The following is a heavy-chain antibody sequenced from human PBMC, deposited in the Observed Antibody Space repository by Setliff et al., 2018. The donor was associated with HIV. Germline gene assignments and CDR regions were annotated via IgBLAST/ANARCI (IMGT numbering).Heavy chain of an antibody. CDR2: ISAYNGNT. CDR1: GYTFTSHG. CDR3: ARDRTGVTSGEFDP. Sequence: ASVKVSCKASGYTFTSHGISWVRQAPGQGLEWMGWISAYNGNTNYAQKLQGRVTMTTDTSTSTAYMELSSLRPDDTAVCYCARDRTGVTSGEFDPWGQGTLVTVSS. D-gene: IGHD2-21*02. V-gene: IGHV1-18*01. J-gene: IGHJ5*02.